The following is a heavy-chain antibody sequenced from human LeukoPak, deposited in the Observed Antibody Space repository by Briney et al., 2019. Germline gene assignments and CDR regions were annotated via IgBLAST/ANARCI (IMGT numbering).Heavy chain of an antibody. D-gene: IGHD5-18*01. Sequence: SETLSLTCTVSGGSISSYYWSWIRQPAGKGLEWIGRIYTSGSTNYNPSLKSRVTMSVDTSKNQFSLKLSSVTAADTAVYYYARDVGRGYSYGYSAFDIWGQGTMVTVSS. CDR2: IYTSGST. V-gene: IGHV4-4*07. CDR3: ARDVGRGYSYGYSAFDI. CDR1: GGSISSYY. J-gene: IGHJ3*02.